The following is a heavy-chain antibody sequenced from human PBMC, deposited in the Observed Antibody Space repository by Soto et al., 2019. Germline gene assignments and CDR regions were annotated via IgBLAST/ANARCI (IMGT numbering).Heavy chain of an antibody. D-gene: IGHD2-15*01. CDR2: IYYSGST. V-gene: IGHV4-31*03. CDR3: ARDSRPYCRGGNCFSFDN. CDR1: GGSISSGGYY. Sequence: QVQLQESGPGLVKPSQTLSLTCTVSGGSISSGGYYWNWIRQHPGKGLEWIGYIYYSGSTFYNPSLKSRVTISVDTSKNQFSLKLSSVTAADTAVYYCARDSRPYCRGGNCFSFDNWGQGTLVTVSS. J-gene: IGHJ4*02.